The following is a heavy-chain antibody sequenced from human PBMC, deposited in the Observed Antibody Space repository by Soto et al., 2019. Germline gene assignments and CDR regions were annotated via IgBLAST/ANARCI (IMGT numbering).Heavy chain of an antibody. D-gene: IGHD2-2*01. CDR2: MNPNSGNT. CDR3: ARVSDIVVVPAARIYYYYGMDV. V-gene: IGHV1-8*01. J-gene: IGHJ6*02. Sequence: QVQLVQSGAEVKKPGASVKVSCKASGYTFTSYDINWMRQATGQGLEWMGWMNPNSGNTGYAQKFQGRVTMTRNTSISTAYMELSSLRSEDTAVYYCARVSDIVVVPAARIYYYYGMDVWGQGTTVTVS. CDR1: GYTFTSYD.